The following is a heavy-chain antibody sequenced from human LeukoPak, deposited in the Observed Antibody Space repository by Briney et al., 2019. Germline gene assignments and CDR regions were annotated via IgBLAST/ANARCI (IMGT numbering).Heavy chain of an antibody. CDR2: ISGSSIYI. V-gene: IGHV3-21*01. CDR1: GFTFSTYS. D-gene: IGHD3-22*01. Sequence: GGSLRLSCAASGFTFSTYSMNWVRQAPGKGLEWVSSISGSSIYIYYADSVKGRFTISRDNAKNSLYLQMNSLRAEDTAVYYCAGDYYDSSGYFGYWGQGTLVTVSS. CDR3: AGDYYDSSGYFGY. J-gene: IGHJ4*02.